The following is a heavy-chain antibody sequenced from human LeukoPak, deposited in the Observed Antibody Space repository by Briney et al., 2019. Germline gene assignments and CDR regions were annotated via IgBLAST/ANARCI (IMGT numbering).Heavy chain of an antibody. CDR2: ISAYNGNT. Sequence: HRASVKVSCKASGYTFTSYGISWVRQAPGQGLEWMGWISAYNGNTNYAQKLQGRVTMTTDTSTSTAYMELRSLRSDDTAVYYCASDPIFGVVANAFDIWGQGTMVTVSS. J-gene: IGHJ3*02. CDR1: GYTFTSYG. CDR3: ASDPIFGVVANAFDI. V-gene: IGHV1-18*01. D-gene: IGHD3-3*01.